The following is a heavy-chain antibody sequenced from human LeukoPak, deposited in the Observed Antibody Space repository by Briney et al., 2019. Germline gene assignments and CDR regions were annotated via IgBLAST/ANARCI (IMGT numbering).Heavy chain of an antibody. J-gene: IGHJ6*03. D-gene: IGHD3-16*02. V-gene: IGHV4-34*01. CDR3: ARRSHVWGSYPYYYYMDV. CDR1: GGSFSGYY. Sequence: TSETLSLTCAVYGGSFSGYYWSWIRQPPGKGLEWIGEINHSGSTNYNPSLKSRVTISVDTSKNQFSLKLSSVTAADTAVYYCARRSHVWGSYPYYYYMDVWGKGTTVTISS. CDR2: INHSGST.